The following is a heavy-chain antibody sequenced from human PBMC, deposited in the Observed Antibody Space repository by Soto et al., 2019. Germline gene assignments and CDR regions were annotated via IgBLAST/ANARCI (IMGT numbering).Heavy chain of an antibody. CDR1: GGSISSSSYY. Sequence: QLQLQESGPGLVKPSETLSLTCTVSGGSISSSSYYWGWIRQPPGKGLEWIGSIYYSGSTYYNPSLKSRVTRSVDTSKNQFSRKLSSVTAADTAVYYCARLDILSGYTDAFDIWGQGTMVTVSS. J-gene: IGHJ3*02. D-gene: IGHD3-9*01. CDR3: ARLDILSGYTDAFDI. CDR2: IYYSGST. V-gene: IGHV4-39*01.